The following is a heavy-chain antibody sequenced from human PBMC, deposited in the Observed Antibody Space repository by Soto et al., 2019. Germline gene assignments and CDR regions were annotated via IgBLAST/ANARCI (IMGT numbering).Heavy chain of an antibody. Sequence: QITLKESGPTLVKPTQTLTLTCTFSGFPLSTSGVAVGWVRQPPGKAREWLALIDWGDNKRYRSSLQSRLTITKDTSKNQVVLTMTNMDPVDTGTYYCAPRRPTHLAFDSWGQGTLVSVSS. J-gene: IGHJ4*02. V-gene: IGHV2-5*02. CDR1: GFPLSTSGVA. CDR3: APRRPTHLAFDS. CDR2: IDWGDNK.